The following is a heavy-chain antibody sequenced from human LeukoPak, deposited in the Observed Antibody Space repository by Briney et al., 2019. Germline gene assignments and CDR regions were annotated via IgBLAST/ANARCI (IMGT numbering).Heavy chain of an antibody. J-gene: IGHJ1*01. Sequence: ASVKVSCKASGYIFDIYAMIWVRQAPGQGLELMGWINTNTGNPTYAQGFTGRFVFSLDTSVSTAYLQISSLKAEDTAVYYCARDYTLTLGSTTYFQHWGQGTLVTVSS. V-gene: IGHV7-4-1*02. CDR2: INTNTGNP. CDR1: GYIFDIYA. CDR3: ARDYTLTLGSTTYFQH. D-gene: IGHD2/OR15-2a*01.